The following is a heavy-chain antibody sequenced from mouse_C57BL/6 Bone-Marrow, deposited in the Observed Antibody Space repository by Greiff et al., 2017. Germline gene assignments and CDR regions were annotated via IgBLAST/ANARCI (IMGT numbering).Heavy chain of an antibody. CDR3: SRHGGDECAY. V-gene: IGHV1-82*01. CDR2: IYPGDGDT. CDR1: GYAFSSSW. Sequence: QVQLQQSGPELVKPGASVKISCKASGYAFSSSWMNWVKQRPGKGLEWIGRIYPGDGDTNYNGKFKGKATLTADKSSSTAYMQLSSLTSEDSAVYFCSRHGGDECAYWGQGTLVTVSA. D-gene: IGHD1-1*02. J-gene: IGHJ3*01.